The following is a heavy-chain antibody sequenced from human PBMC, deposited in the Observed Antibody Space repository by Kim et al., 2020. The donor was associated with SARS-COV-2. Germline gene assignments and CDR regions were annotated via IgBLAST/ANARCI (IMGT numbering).Heavy chain of an antibody. V-gene: IGHV1-69*13. CDR2: IIPIFGTA. D-gene: IGHD6-19*01. Sequence: SVKVSCKASGGTFSSYAISWVRQAPGQGLEWMGGIIPIFGTANYAQKFQGRVTITADESTSTAYMELSSLRSEDTAVYYCARGVVAVAGPGPLVQRKGMDVWGQGTTVTVSS. CDR3: ARGVVAVAGPGPLVQRKGMDV. J-gene: IGHJ6*02. CDR1: GGTFSSYA.